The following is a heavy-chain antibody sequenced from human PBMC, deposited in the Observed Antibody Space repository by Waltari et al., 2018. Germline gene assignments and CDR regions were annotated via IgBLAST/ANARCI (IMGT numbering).Heavy chain of an antibody. CDR1: GGSISSYY. V-gene: IGHV4-59*01. CDR2: IYYIGNT. CDR3: ARWSNLAGNWYAFDI. D-gene: IGHD4-4*01. Sequence: QVQLQESGPGLVKPSETLSLTCTVSGGSISSYYWSWIRKPPGKGLEWNGYIYYIGNTNYNPSLKSRVTISLDTSNNQFSLKLSSVTAADTAMYYCARWSNLAGNWYAFDIWGQGTMVTVSS. J-gene: IGHJ3*02.